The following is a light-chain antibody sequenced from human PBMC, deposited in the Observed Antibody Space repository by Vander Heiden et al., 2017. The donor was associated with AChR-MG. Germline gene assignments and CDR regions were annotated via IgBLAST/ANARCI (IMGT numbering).Light chain of an antibody. CDR2: KNT. V-gene: IGLV1-47*01. Sequence: QSVLTQPPSASGTPGQRVTISCSGSSSNIEKNYVSWSQHLPGMAPKLLIYKNTQRPSGVPDRFSGAKSGTSASLAISGLRSEDETDYYCATWDDNLSGWVFGGGTKLTVL. CDR3: ATWDDNLSGWV. J-gene: IGLJ3*02. CDR1: SSNIEKNY.